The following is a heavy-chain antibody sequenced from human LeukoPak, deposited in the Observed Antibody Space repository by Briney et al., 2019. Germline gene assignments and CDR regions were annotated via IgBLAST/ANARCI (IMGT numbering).Heavy chain of an antibody. CDR1: GGSINSYY. D-gene: IGHD4-23*01. J-gene: IGHJ4*02. CDR3: ARGGDYGGNSRGRFDY. Sequence: SETLPLTCTVSGGSINSYYWSWIRHPPGKGLEWIGYIYYTGNTNYNPSLKSRVTISVDTSKNQFSLSLSSLTAADMAVYYCARGGDYGGNSRGRFDYWGQGTLVTVSA. V-gene: IGHV4-59*13. CDR2: IYYTGNT.